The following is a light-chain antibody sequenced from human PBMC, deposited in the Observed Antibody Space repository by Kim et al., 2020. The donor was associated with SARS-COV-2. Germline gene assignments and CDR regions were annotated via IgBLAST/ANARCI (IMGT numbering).Light chain of an antibody. CDR2: QDS. J-gene: IGLJ2*01. V-gene: IGLV3-1*01. CDR1: KLGDKY. Sequence: VSPIQTASITCSGDKLGDKYACWYQQRPGQSPVLVIYQDSKRPSGIPERFSGSNSGNTATLTISGTQAMDEADYYCQAWDSSTVVFGGGTQLTVL. CDR3: QAWDSSTVV.